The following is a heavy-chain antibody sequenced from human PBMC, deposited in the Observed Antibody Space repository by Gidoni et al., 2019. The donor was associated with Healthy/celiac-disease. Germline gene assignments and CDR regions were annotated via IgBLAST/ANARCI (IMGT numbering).Heavy chain of an antibody. D-gene: IGHD6-13*01. CDR2: IYHRVST. J-gene: IGHJ3*02. V-gene: IGHV4-4*02. CDR1: GGPISSSNW. CDR3: ATIPAAGSLTDHAFDI. Sequence: QVQLQESGPGLVKPSGTLSLTCAVSGGPISSSNWWSWVRQPPGQGLEWIGEIYHRVSTNYNPSLKRRGTISVDKSKNQFSLKLSSVTAADTAVYYCATIPAAGSLTDHAFDIWGQGTMVTVSS.